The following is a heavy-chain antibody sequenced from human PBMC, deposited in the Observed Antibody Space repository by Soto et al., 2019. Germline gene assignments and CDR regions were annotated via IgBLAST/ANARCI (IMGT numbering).Heavy chain of an antibody. CDR3: ARGYCSGGSCYFFDY. CDR2: IYYSGST. J-gene: IGHJ4*02. D-gene: IGHD2-15*01. V-gene: IGHV4-59*01. Sequence: SETLSLTCTVSGGSISSYYWSWIRQPPGKGLEWIGYIYYSGSTNYNPSLKSRVTISVDTSKNQFSLKLSSVTAADTAVYYCARGYCSGGSCYFFDYWGQGTLVTVSS. CDR1: GGSISSYY.